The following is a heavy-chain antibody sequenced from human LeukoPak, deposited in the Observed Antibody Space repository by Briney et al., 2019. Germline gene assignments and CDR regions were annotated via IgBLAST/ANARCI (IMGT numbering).Heavy chain of an antibody. CDR1: GITVSSSN. CDR3: ARLAVAGPFVY. D-gene: IGHD6-13*01. V-gene: IGHV3-66*04. CDR2: IYSRGSR. J-gene: IGHJ4*02. Sequence: GGTLRLSCAASGITVSSSNMSWVRQGPGQGQEWGSLIYSRGSRCYADSVKGRFTISRDISKNPLFLQMKSLRAEDTAVYYCARLAVAGPFVYWGEGTLVTVSS.